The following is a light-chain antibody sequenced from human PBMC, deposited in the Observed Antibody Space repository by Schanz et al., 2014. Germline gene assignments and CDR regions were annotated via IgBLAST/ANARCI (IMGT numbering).Light chain of an antibody. CDR3: CSSAGYYTYV. V-gene: IGLV2-11*01. CDR2: DVS. CDR1: SSDVGGYDY. Sequence: QSALTQPPSVSGSPGQSVTISCTGTSSDVGGYDYVSWYQQHPGKAPKLLIYDVSKRPSGVPDRFSGSKSDNTASLTISGLQAEDEADYYCCSSAGYYTYVFGTGTKLTVL. J-gene: IGLJ1*01.